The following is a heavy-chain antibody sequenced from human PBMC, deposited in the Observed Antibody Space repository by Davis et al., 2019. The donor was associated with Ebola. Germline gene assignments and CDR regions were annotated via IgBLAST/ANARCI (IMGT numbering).Heavy chain of an antibody. CDR2: IYYSGST. Sequence: PSETLSLTCTVSGGSMSSGVYYWSWIRQPPGKGLEWIGYIYYSGSTNYNPFLKSRVTISVETSKNQFSLKLSSVTAADKAVYYCARARIVGATSNFDYWGQGTLVTVSS. J-gene: IGHJ4*02. D-gene: IGHD1-26*01. V-gene: IGHV4-61*08. CDR1: GGSMSSGVYY. CDR3: ARARIVGATSNFDY.